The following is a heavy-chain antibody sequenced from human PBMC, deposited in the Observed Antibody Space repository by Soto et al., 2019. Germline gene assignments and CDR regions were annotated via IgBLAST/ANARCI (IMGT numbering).Heavy chain of an antibody. CDR2: IGANGGGT. V-gene: IGHV3-23*01. D-gene: IGHD4-17*01. CDR1: GFTFSSFF. J-gene: IGHJ3*01. CDR3: ARHRNGDYLGAFDF. Sequence: PGGSLRLSCAASGFTFSSFFMSWVRQAPGKGLDWVSGIGANGGGTYYADSVKGRFIISRDNSKNTLYLQMNSLRAEDTAVYYCARHRNGDYLGAFDFWGQKTMVTVSS.